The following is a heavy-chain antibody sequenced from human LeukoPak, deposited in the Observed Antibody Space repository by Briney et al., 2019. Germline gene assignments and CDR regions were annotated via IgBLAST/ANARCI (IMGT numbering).Heavy chain of an antibody. CDR1: GGSISSGGYY. J-gene: IGHJ4*02. CDR2: INHSGST. D-gene: IGHD3-3*01. CDR3: TTGSVRNYDFWSGYYTRLDY. Sequence: SQTLSLTCTVSGGSISSGGYYWSWIRQPPGKGLEWIGEINHSGSTNYNPSLKSRVTISVDTSKNQFSLKLSSVTAADTAVYYCTTGSVRNYDFWSGYYTRLDYWGQGTLVTVSS. V-gene: IGHV4-30-2*01.